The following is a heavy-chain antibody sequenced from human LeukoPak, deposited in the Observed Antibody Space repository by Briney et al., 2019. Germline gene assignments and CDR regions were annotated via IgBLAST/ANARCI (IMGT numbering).Heavy chain of an antibody. D-gene: IGHD2-2*01. CDR3: ARGYQLLSYFSYWFDP. J-gene: IGHJ5*02. V-gene: IGHV4-34*01. CDR2: INHSGST. CDR1: GGSFSGYY. Sequence: SETLSLTCAVYGGSFSGYYWSWIRQPPGKGLEWIGEINHSGSTNYNPSLKSRVTISVGTSKNQFPLKLSSVTAADTAVYYCARGYQLLSYFSYWFDPWGQGTLVTVSS.